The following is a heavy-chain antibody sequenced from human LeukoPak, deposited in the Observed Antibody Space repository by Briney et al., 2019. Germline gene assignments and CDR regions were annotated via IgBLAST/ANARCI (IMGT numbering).Heavy chain of an antibody. Sequence: SETLSLTCTVSGGSISSYYWSWIRQPPGKGLEWIGYISYSGSTNYSPSLKSRVTISVDTSKNQFSLKLTSVTAADTAVYYCARGRSYYDFWSGYYAHFDYWGQGTLVTVSS. CDR1: GGSISSYY. J-gene: IGHJ4*02. V-gene: IGHV4-59*01. CDR3: ARGRSYYDFWSGYYAHFDY. CDR2: ISYSGST. D-gene: IGHD3-3*01.